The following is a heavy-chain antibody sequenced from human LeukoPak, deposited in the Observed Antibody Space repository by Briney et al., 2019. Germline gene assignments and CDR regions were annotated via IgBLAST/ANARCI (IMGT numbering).Heavy chain of an antibody. J-gene: IGHJ6*03. CDR3: ASIRGYSYGYYYYYYMDV. CDR2: IYYSGGT. CDR1: GGSISSYY. D-gene: IGHD5-18*01. Sequence: SETLSLTCTVSGGSISSYYWSWIRQPQGKGLEWIGYIYYSGGTNYNPSLKSRVTISVDTSKNQFSLKLSSVTAADTAVYYCASIRGYSYGYYYYYYMDVWGKGTTVTVSS. V-gene: IGHV4-59*01.